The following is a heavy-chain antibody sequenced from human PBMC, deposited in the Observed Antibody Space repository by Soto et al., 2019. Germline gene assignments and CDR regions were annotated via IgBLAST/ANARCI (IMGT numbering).Heavy chain of an antibody. CDR3: ARQLARDLGYSGYVDYYDMDA. V-gene: IGHV5-10-1*01. Sequence: GESLKISCKGSGYSFTSYWISWVRQMPGKGLEWMGRIDPSDSYTNYSPSFQGHVTISADKSISAAYLQWSSLKASDTAMYYCARQLARDLGYSGYVDYYDMDAWGQGTTVTVSS. J-gene: IGHJ6*02. D-gene: IGHD5-12*01. CDR2: IDPSDSYT. CDR1: GYSFTSYW.